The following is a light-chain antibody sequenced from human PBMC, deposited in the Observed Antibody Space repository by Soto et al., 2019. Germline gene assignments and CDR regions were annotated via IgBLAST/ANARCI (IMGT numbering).Light chain of an antibody. Sequence: QSALTQPASVSGSPGQSVIISCTGTSSDVGSYNLVSWYQQHPGKAPKLRIYEGSKRPSGVSNRFSGSKSGNTASLTISGLQAEDEADYYCCSYAGSSTHVVFGGRTKLTVL. V-gene: IGLV2-23*01. J-gene: IGLJ2*01. CDR1: SSDVGSYNL. CDR2: EGS. CDR3: CSYAGSSTHVV.